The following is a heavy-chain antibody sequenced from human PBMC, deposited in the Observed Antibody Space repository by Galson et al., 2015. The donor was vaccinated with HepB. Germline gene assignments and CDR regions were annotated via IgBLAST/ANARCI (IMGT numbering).Heavy chain of an antibody. CDR1: GFTFSSYW. CDR2: IKQDGSEK. J-gene: IGHJ4*02. Sequence: SLRLSCAASGFTFSSYWMSWVRQAPGKGLEWVANIKQDGSEKYYVDSVKGRYTISRDNAKNSLYLQMNSLRAEDTAVYYCARDEGVTLLGFGELSSPDYFDYWGQGTLVTVSS. V-gene: IGHV3-7*01. D-gene: IGHD3-10*01. CDR3: ARDEGVTLLGFGELSSPDYFDY.